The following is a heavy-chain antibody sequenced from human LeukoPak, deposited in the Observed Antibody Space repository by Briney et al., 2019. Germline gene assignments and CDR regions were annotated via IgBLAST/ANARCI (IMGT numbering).Heavy chain of an antibody. D-gene: IGHD6-19*01. CDR2: IYSGGDR. Sequence: GRCLTLSRLVSGPFGLAARGNYMNSLGQAPGEGLDWAVVIYSGGDRYYADSVKGRLTISRHNSKNTVYLQMNSLRPEDTAVYYCARERRRGPDSSGWYRYWGQGTPVTVSS. J-gene: IGHJ4*02. CDR3: ARERRRGPDSSGWYRY. CDR1: GPFGLAARGNY. V-gene: IGHV3-53*04.